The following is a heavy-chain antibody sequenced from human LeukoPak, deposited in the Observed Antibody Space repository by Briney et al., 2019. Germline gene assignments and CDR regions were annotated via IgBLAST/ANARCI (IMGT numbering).Heavy chain of an antibody. Sequence: PSETLSLTCTVSGGSLSSDYWSWIRQSPGKGLEWIGFIYYIGSTKYNPSLKSRVTISVDTSKNQFSLRLSSVTAADTAVYYCAIFHPVGAPYWGQGTQVTVSS. V-gene: IGHV4-59*01. J-gene: IGHJ4*02. CDR1: GGSLSSDY. CDR3: AIFHPVGAPY. CDR2: IYYIGST. D-gene: IGHD3-10*01.